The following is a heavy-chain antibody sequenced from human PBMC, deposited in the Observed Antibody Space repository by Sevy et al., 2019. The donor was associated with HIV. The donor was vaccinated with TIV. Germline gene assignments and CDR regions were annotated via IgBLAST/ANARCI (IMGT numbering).Heavy chain of an antibody. D-gene: IGHD6-19*01. V-gene: IGHV3-9*01. J-gene: IGHJ4*02. CDR3: AKDIAVAGPLLYYFDY. CDR1: GFNFDDYG. CDR2: ISWNSRSI. Sequence: GGSLRLSCTASGFNFDDYGMHWVRQAPGKGLEWVSGISWNSRSIGYADSVKGRFTISRDGAQNSLYLQMSSLRPEDTAFYYCAKDIAVAGPLLYYFDYLGQGTLVTVSS.